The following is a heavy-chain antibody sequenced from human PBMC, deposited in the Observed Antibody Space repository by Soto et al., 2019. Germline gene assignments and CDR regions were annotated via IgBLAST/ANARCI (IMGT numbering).Heavy chain of an antibody. D-gene: IGHD2-21*01. CDR3: AKDHIVVQYYYYYGMDV. CDR2: ISYDGSNK. Sequence: GSLRLSCAASGFTFSSYGMHWVRQAPGKGLEWVAVISYDGSNKYYADSVKGRFTISRDNSKNTLYLQMNSLRAEDTAVYYCAKDHIVVQYYYYYGMDVWGQGTTVTVSS. V-gene: IGHV3-30*18. CDR1: GFTFSSYG. J-gene: IGHJ6*02.